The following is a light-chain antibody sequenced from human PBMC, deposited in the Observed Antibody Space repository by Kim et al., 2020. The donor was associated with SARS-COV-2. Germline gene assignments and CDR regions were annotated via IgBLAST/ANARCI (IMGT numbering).Light chain of an antibody. J-gene: IGLJ1*01. CDR1: SSDIGGYTY. Sequence: PGQSVTISCTGSSSDIGGYTYVSWYQHHPGKAPKLMIYDVSKRPSGVPDRFSGLKSGNTASLTISGLQAEDEADYYCCSYAGSTYVFGTGTKVTVL. CDR3: CSYAGSTYV. V-gene: IGLV2-11*01. CDR2: DVS.